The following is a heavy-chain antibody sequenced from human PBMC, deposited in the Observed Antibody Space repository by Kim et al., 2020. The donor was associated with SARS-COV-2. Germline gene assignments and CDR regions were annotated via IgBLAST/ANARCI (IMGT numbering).Heavy chain of an antibody. CDR3: TRPEFWRGFFFDH. V-gene: IGHV3-49*04. D-gene: IGHD3-3*01. Sequence: GGSLRLSCTASGFTFGDYAMSWVRQAPGKGLEWVGFIRSKAYGGTTEYAASVKGRVTISRDDSKSIAYLQMNSLKTEDTALYYCTRPEFWRGFFFDHWGQSTPVTLSS. CDR2: IRSKAYGGTT. CDR1: GFTFGDYA. J-gene: IGHJ4*02.